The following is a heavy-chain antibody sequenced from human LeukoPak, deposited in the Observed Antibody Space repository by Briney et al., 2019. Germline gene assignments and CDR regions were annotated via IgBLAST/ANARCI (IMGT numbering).Heavy chain of an antibody. V-gene: IGHV4-4*08. CDR3: ARYTRDRNYGDYDY. J-gene: IGHJ4*02. D-gene: IGHD4-17*01. Sequence: KTSETLSLTCIVSGGSVSRSYWGWLRQPPGKGLEWIGYISPSGYTNYNPSLKSRVTISVDTSKNQVSLRLTSVTAADTAVYYCARYTRDRNYGDYDYWGQGTLVTVSS. CDR2: ISPSGYT. CDR1: GGSVSRSY.